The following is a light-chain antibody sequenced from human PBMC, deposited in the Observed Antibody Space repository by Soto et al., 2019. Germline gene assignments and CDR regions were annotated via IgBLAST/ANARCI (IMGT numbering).Light chain of an antibody. Sequence: QSVLTQPPSVSGAPGQRVTISCTGSSSNIGAGYAVHWYQQLPGTGPKLLIYNNAIRPSGVPDRFSGSRSGTSASLAITGLQGEDEADYYCQSHDNSLSGFYVFGTVTKLTVL. J-gene: IGLJ1*01. CDR3: QSHDNSLSGFYV. V-gene: IGLV1-40*01. CDR2: NNA. CDR1: SSNIGAGYA.